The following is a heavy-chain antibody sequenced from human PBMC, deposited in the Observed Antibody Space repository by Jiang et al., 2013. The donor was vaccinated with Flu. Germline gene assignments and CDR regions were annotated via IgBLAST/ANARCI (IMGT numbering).Heavy chain of an antibody. V-gene: IGHV3-48*03. Sequence: VQLLESGGGLVQPGGSLRLSCAASGFTFSSYEMNWVRQAPGKGLEWVSYISSSGSTIYYADSVKGRFTISRDNAKNSLYLQMNSLRAEDTAVYYCAREGGSGNGYMDVWGKGTNGHRLL. CDR2: ISSSGSTI. CDR3: AREGGSGNGYMDV. J-gene: IGHJ6*03. CDR1: GFTFSSYE. D-gene: IGHD3-10*01.